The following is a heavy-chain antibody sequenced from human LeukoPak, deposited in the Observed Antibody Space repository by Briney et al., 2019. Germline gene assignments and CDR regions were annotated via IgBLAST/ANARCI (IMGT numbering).Heavy chain of an antibody. V-gene: IGHV1-8*03. J-gene: IGHJ5*02. CDR3: ARGKPAANHNWFDP. Sequence: ASVKVSCKASGYTFIGYYMHWVRQAPGQGLEWMGWMNPNSGNTGYAQKFQGRVTITRNTSISTAYMELSSLRSEDTAVYYCARGKPAANHNWFDPWGQGTLVTVSS. CDR2: MNPNSGNT. D-gene: IGHD2-2*01. CDR1: GYTFIGYY.